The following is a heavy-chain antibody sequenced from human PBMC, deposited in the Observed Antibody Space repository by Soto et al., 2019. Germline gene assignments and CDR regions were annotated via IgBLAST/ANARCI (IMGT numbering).Heavy chain of an antibody. CDR3: AAIRLGELSSIDY. Sequence: QVQLVQSGTEVKKPGSSVKVSCTAAGATFSNYAISWVRQAPGQGLEWMGGIIPLFATADYAQNFQVRVAITADESTRTAYMELNRLTSEDTAVYYCAAIRLGELSSIDYCGQGTLVTVSS. CDR1: GATFSNYA. CDR2: IIPLFATA. D-gene: IGHD3-16*02. V-gene: IGHV1-69*12. J-gene: IGHJ4*02.